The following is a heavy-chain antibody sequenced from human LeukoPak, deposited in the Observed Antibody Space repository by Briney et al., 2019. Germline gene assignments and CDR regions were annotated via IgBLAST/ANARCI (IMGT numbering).Heavy chain of an antibody. D-gene: IGHD6-19*01. V-gene: IGHV4-34*01. CDR2: INHSGST. Sequence: SETLSLTCAVYGGSFSGYYWSWIRQPPGKGLEWIGEINHSGSTNYNPSLKSRVTISVDTSKNQFSLKLSSVTAADTAVYYCARIYSSGWYAYDYWGQGTLVTVSS. CDR1: GGSFSGYY. J-gene: IGHJ4*02. CDR3: ARIYSSGWYAYDY.